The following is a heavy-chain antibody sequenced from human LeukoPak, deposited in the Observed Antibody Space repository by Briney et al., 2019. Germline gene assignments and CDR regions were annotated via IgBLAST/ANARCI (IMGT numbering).Heavy chain of an antibody. J-gene: IGHJ4*02. CDR1: GFRFSVYE. V-gene: IGHV3-48*03. D-gene: IGHD6-19*01. CDR3: TALTVAPNFDY. CDR2: ICSSDTNI. Sequence: GGSLSLFCAACGFRFSVYEMQWVRQAPGEALVWISDICSSDTNIYYADSVRGRFSISRDNAKNSLYPHMNSQSGEDTAVYYCTALTVAPNFDYWGQGTLVTVSS.